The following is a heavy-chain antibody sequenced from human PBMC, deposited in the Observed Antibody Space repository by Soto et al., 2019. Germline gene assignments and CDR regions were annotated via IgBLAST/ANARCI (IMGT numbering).Heavy chain of an antibody. D-gene: IGHD3-10*01. CDR2: IKQDESEK. V-gene: IGHV3-7*01. CDR1: GFTFSNFW. CDR3: ARTTYICESGV. J-gene: IGHJ4*02. Sequence: EVQLVESGGSLVQPGGSLRLSCAASGFTFSNFWMSWVLQAPGKGLEWVANIKQDESEKYYVDSVKGRFTITRDNAKNSLYLEMNSLRAEDTFVYFCARTTYICESGVWGQGTLVTVSS.